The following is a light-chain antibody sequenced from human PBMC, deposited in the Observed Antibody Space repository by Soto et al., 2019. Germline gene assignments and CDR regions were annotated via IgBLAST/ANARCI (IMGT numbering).Light chain of an antibody. Sequence: DIQMTQSPSSVSASVGDRVTITCRASQGISSWLAWYQQKPGKAPKLLIYSASSLQDGGPSSFTGSGSGTDYTRTISRLQPEEFATYYSQQANSVPPTFGGGTKVEIK. J-gene: IGKJ4*01. CDR3: QQANSVPPT. CDR1: QGISSW. V-gene: IGKV1-12*01. CDR2: SAS.